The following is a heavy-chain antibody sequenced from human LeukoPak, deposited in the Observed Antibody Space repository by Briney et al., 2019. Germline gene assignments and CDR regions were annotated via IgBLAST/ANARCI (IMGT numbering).Heavy chain of an antibody. CDR1: GYTFTSYG. V-gene: IGHV1-18*03. D-gene: IGHD6-6*01. Sequence: GASVKVSCKASGYTFTSYGISWVRQAPGQGLEWMGWISAYNGNTNYAQKLQGRVTMTTDTSTSTAYMELRSLRSDDMAVYYCARARDLAAARPPFYYYYMDVWGKGTTVTVSS. CDR2: ISAYNGNT. CDR3: ARARDLAAARPPFYYYYMDV. J-gene: IGHJ6*03.